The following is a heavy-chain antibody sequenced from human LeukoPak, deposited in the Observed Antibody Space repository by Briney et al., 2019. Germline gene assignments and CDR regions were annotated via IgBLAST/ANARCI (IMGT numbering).Heavy chain of an antibody. CDR2: IYASGST. J-gene: IGHJ4*02. CDR1: AGSISSYY. V-gene: IGHV4-4*07. CDR3: ARGASGYYLFDY. D-gene: IGHD3-22*01. Sequence: SETLSLTCTVSAGSISSYYWSWIRQPAGKGLEWIGRIYASGSTNYNPSLKSRVTMSVDTSKNQLSLKPSSVTAADTAVYYCARGASGYYLFDYWGQGTLVTVSS.